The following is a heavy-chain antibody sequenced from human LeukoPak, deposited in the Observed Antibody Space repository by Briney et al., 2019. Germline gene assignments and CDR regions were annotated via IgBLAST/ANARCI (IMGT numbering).Heavy chain of an antibody. D-gene: IGHD3-3*01. CDR2: INWNGGST. CDR3: ARWGSGYNLFDY. Sequence: PGGSLRLSCAPSGFIFEDYGMHWVRHAPGKGLEWVSGINWNGGSTGYADSVKGRFTISRDNAKNSLYLQMNSLRAEDTALYYCARWGSGYNLFDYWGRGILVTVSS. J-gene: IGHJ4*02. V-gene: IGHV3-20*04. CDR1: GFIFEDYG.